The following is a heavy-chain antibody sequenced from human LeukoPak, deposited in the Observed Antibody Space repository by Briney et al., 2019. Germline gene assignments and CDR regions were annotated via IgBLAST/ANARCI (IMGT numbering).Heavy chain of an antibody. D-gene: IGHD3-16*02. CDR2: VNNDGRST. V-gene: IGHV3-74*01. CDR3: ASNYVWGSYRYTMPDAFDI. Sequence: GGSLRLSCAASGFTFTSHWMHWVRQAPGKGLVWVSFVNNDGRSTNYADSVKGRFTISRDNARNTLYLQMDSLRAEDTAVYYCASNYVWGSYRYTMPDAFDIWGQGTMVTVSS. CDR1: GFTFTSHW. J-gene: IGHJ3*02.